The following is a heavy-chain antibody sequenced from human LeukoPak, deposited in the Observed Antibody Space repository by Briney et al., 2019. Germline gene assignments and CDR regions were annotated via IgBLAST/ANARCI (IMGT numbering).Heavy chain of an antibody. CDR1: GFTVSSNY. CDR3: ARSFTSSWWPSFDY. CDR2: IYSGGST. D-gene: IGHD6-13*01. V-gene: IGHV3-66*02. J-gene: IGHJ4*02. Sequence: GESLRLSCAASGFTVSSNYMSWVRQAPGKGLESLSIIYSGGSTYYTDSVKGRFTISRDNSKNTPYLQMNSLRAEDTAVYYCARSFTSSWWPSFDYWGQGTLVTVSS.